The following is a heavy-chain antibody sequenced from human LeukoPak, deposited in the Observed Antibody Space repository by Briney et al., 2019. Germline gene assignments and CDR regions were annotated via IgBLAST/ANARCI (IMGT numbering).Heavy chain of an antibody. CDR2: ISGSGTTT. V-gene: IGHV3-23*01. D-gene: IGHD3-10*01. J-gene: IGHJ6*02. CDR1: GLTFSSYV. Sequence: GGSLRLSCAASGLTFSSYVMGWVRQAPGKGLEWVSAISGSGTTTYYADAVKGRFTISRDNSRNTLYLQMHSLGAEDTAVYYCANTVVRGVASMDVWGQGTTVTVS. CDR3: ANTVVRGVASMDV.